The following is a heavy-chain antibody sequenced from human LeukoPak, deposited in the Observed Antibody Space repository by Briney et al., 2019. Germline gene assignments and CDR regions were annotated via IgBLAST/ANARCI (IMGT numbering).Heavy chain of an antibody. J-gene: IGHJ3*02. V-gene: IGHV4-39*07. D-gene: IGHD3-9*01. Sequence: PSETLSLTCTVSGGSISSSGFYWGWIRQPPGKGLEWIGSIYYSGSTNYNPSLKTRVTISVDTSKNQFSLKLSSVTAADTAVYYCARGLVLTGYLDAFDIWGQGTMVTVSS. CDR2: IYYSGST. CDR3: ARGLVLTGYLDAFDI. CDR1: GGSISSSGFY.